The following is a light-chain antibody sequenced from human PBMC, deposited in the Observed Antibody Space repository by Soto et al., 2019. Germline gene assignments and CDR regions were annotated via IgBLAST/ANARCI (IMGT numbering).Light chain of an antibody. Sequence: DIVFTQSRGTLSLSPGPRPTLSCRASQSVSSSYFAWYQQKPGQAPRLLIYGASSRATGIPDRFSVIVSGTDFTLTISRLETEDVAVYDGQQYGSSPWTFCQGTKVDI. V-gene: IGKV3-20*01. J-gene: IGKJ1*01. CDR1: QSVSSSY. CDR3: QQYGSSPWT. CDR2: GAS.